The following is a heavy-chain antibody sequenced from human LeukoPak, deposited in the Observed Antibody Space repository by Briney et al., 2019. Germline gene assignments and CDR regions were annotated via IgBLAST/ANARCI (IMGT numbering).Heavy chain of an antibody. V-gene: IGHV4-30-4*08. D-gene: IGHD3-10*01. Sequence: SETLSLTCTVSGGSISSGDYYWSWIRQPPGKGLEGYGYIYYSGSTYYNPSLKSRVTISVDTSKNQFSLKLSSVTAADTAVYYCARDLISYYVGSGRPPNAFDILGQGTMVTVSS. CDR2: IYYSGST. CDR3: ARDLISYYVGSGRPPNAFDI. CDR1: GGSISSGDYY. J-gene: IGHJ3*02.